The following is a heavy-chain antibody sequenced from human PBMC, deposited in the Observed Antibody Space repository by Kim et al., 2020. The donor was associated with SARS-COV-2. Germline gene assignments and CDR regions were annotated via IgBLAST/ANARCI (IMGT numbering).Heavy chain of an antibody. CDR3: AREWLSDLSSYNYYYYGFDV. Sequence: ASVKVSCKASGYIFTGYYVHWVRQAPGQGLEWMGRIKPNTGHTNYAQKFQGRVAMTRDTSISTAYMELTGLTSDDAAVYFCAREWLSDLSSYNYYYYGFDVWGQGTTVTVSS. V-gene: IGHV1-2*06. D-gene: IGHD3-10*01. CDR1: GYIFTGYY. J-gene: IGHJ6*02. CDR2: IKPNTGHT.